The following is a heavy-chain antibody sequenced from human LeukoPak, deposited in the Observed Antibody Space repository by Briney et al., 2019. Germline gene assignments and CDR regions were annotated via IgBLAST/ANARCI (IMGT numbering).Heavy chain of an antibody. V-gene: IGHV1-69*04. CDR1: GGTFSSYT. Sequence: SVKVSCKASGGTFSSYTISWVRQAPGQGLEWMGRIIPILGIANYAQKFQGRVTITADKSTSTAYMELSSLRSEDTAVYYCARDIAAAVTGRDFDIWGQGTMVTVSS. CDR3: ARDIAAAVTGRDFDI. J-gene: IGHJ3*02. D-gene: IGHD6-13*01. CDR2: IIPILGIA.